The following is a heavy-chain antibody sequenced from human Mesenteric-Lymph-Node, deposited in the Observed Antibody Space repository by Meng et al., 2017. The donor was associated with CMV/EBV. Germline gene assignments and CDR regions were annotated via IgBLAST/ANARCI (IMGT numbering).Heavy chain of an antibody. CDR1: DGSFNNYY. CDR3: ARRRGFCSSASCFPFDY. V-gene: IGHV4-34*01. Sequence: GSLRLSCAVFDGSFNNYYWTWIRQPPGKGLEWIGEINHGGTTNYNPSLKSRVTISLDTSKNQFSLTLTSVTAADTSIYYCARRRGFCSSASCFPFDYWGQGMPVTVSS. CDR2: INHGGTT. D-gene: IGHD2-2*01. J-gene: IGHJ4*02.